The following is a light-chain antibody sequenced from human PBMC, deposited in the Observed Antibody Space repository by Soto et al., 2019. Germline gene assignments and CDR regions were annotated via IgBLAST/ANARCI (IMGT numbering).Light chain of an antibody. CDR1: NIGSKN. V-gene: IGLV3-9*01. Sequence: SYELTQPLSVSVALGQTARITCGGNNIGSKNVHWYQLNPGQAPVLVIYRDTNRPSGIPERFSGSNSGNTATLAISGAQVGDDADYYCQVWHSSTVVFGGGTKHTVL. CDR2: RDT. J-gene: IGLJ3*02. CDR3: QVWHSSTVV.